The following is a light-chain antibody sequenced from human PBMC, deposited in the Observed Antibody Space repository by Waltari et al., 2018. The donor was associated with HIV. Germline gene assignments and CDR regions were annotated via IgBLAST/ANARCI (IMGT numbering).Light chain of an antibody. V-gene: IGLV1-51*01. Sequence: QSVLTQPPSVSAAPGQKVIISCSGGYSNIGKSSVSWYQQLPGTAPKLLIYDSNRRPSGIPDRFSGSKSGTSATLAITGLQSGDEADYFCGTWDTSLSVGMFGGGTKLTVL. CDR1: YSNIGKSS. CDR3: GTWDTSLSVGM. CDR2: DSN. J-gene: IGLJ3*02.